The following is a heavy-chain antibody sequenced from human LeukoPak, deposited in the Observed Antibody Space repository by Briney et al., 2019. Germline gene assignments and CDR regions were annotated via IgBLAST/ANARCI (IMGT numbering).Heavy chain of an antibody. J-gene: IGHJ4*02. V-gene: IGHV4-39*01. Sequence: SETLSLTCTVSGGSISSSSYYWGWIRQPPGKGLEWIGSIYYSGSTCYNPSLKSRVTISVDTSKNQFSLKLSSVTAADTAVYYCARVRTYYYGSGIDYWGQGALVTVSS. CDR3: ARVRTYYYGSGIDY. CDR2: IYYSGST. CDR1: GGSISSSSYY. D-gene: IGHD3-10*01.